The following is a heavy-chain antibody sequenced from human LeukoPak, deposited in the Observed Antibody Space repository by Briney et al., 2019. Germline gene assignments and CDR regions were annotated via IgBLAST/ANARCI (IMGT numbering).Heavy chain of an antibody. CDR1: GFTVSSNY. CDR3: AKDLVTGGSYPDY. CDR2: IYSGGST. V-gene: IGHV3-53*01. D-gene: IGHD1-26*01. Sequence: GGSLRLSCAASGFTVSSNYMSWVRQAPGKGLEWVSVIYSGGSTYYADSVKGRFTISRDNSKNTLYLQMNSLRAEDTAVYYCAKDLVTGGSYPDYWGQGTLVTVSS. J-gene: IGHJ4*02.